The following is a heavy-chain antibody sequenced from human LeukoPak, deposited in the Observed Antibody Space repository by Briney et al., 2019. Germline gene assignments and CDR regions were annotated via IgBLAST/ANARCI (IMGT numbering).Heavy chain of an antibody. CDR3: AREHYYDSSGYYFY. CDR2: ISSSGSTI. J-gene: IGHJ4*02. CDR1: GFTFSSYE. V-gene: IGHV3-48*03. D-gene: IGHD3-22*01. Sequence: TGGSLRLSCAASGFTFSSYEMNWVRQAPGKGLEWVSYISSSGSTIYYADSVKGRFTISRDDAKNSLYLQMNSLRAEDTAVYYCAREHYYDSSGYYFYWGQGTLVTVSS.